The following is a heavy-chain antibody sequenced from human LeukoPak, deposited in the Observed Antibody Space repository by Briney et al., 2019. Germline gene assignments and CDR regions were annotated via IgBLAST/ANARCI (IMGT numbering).Heavy chain of an antibody. CDR3: ARDRGRELRYFDY. Sequence: SQTLSLTCTVSGGSISSGDYYWSWIRQPPGKGLEWIGYIYYSGSTNYNPSLKSRVTISVDTSKNQFSLKLSSVTAADTAVYYCARDRGRELRYFDYWGQGTLVTVSS. D-gene: IGHD1-26*01. CDR1: GGSISSGDYY. CDR2: IYYSGST. V-gene: IGHV4-61*08. J-gene: IGHJ4*02.